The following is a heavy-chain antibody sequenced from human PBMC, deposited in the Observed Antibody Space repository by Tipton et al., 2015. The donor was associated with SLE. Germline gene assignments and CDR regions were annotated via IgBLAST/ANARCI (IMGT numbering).Heavy chain of an antibody. D-gene: IGHD1-26*01. Sequence: GLVKPSETLSLTCAVYGGSFSTYYWTWVRQPPGKGLEWIGEINQSTGTNYNPSLKSRVTISVDTSKNQFSLKLSSVTAADTAVYYCAREVGAYAYYYYYMDVWGKGTTVTVSS. J-gene: IGHJ6*03. V-gene: IGHV4-34*01. CDR1: GGSFSTYY. CDR3: AREVGAYAYYYYYMDV. CDR2: INQSTGT.